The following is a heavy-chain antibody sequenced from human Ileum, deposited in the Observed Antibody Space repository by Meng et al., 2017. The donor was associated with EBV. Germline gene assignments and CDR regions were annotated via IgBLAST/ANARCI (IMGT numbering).Heavy chain of an antibody. V-gene: IGHV4-4*02. CDR3: ASSDYYRSDY. CDR1: GGSISRSDW. D-gene: IGHD3-22*01. Sequence: QGKLREVGPGLVKPSGTLSLTCAVSGGSISRSDWWSWVRQPPGKGLEWIGETSHSGSTNYSPSLKSRVTISLDKSKNQLSLKLNSVTAADTAVYYCASSDYYRSDYWGQGTLVTVSS. CDR2: TSHSGST. J-gene: IGHJ4*02.